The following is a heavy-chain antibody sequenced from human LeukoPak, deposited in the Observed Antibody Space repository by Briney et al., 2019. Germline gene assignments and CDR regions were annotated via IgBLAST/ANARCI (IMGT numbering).Heavy chain of an antibody. CDR3: ARTIAQYSNSWLYFYYGLDD. J-gene: IGHJ6*02. V-gene: IGHV3-23*01. Sequence: PGGSLRLSCTASGFTFGGYAMSWVRQAPGKGLQWVSSISGGSEDTYYADSVKGRFPISRDNSKTTLYLQMNSLRAEDTAVYYCARTIAQYSNSWLYFYYGLDDWGQGTTVTVS. CDR2: ISGGSEDT. CDR1: GFTFGGYA. D-gene: IGHD6-13*01.